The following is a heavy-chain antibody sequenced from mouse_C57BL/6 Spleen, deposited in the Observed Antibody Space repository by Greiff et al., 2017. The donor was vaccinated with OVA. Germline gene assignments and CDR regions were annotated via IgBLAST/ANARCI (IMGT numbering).Heavy chain of an antibody. CDR1: GYTLTSYW. Sequence: VQLKQPGAELVKPGASVKLSCKASGYTLTSYWMHWVKQRPGQGLEWIGMIHPNSGSTNYNEKFKSKATLTVDKSSSTAYMQLSSLTSEDSAVYYCAREGGYDDAMDYWGQGTSVTVSS. CDR3: AREGGYDDAMDY. J-gene: IGHJ4*01. CDR2: IHPNSGST. V-gene: IGHV1-64*01. D-gene: IGHD2-2*01.